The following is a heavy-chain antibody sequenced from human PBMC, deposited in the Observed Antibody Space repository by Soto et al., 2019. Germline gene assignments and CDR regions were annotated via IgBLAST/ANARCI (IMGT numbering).Heavy chain of an antibody. Sequence: GGSLRLSXTASGFTFRTYAMTWFRQAPGKGLEWVSAISGSAGTFYATSVKGRFTISRDNSRSTVYLQMHSLRAEDSAIYYCAKQKDYDFNWGSDRFTSHYWGRGTLVTVSS. V-gene: IGHV3-23*01. CDR2: ISGSAGT. J-gene: IGHJ4*02. CDR3: AKQKDYDFNWGSDRFTSHY. CDR1: GFTFRTYA. D-gene: IGHD3-16*02.